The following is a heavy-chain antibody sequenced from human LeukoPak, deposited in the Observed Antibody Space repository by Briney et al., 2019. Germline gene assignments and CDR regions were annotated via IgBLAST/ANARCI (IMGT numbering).Heavy chain of an antibody. Sequence: GGSLRLSCAASGFTFSSYGMHWVRQAPGNGLEWVGFIRFDGTNIYYEDSVKVRFTIARDNSKNNLYLEMNSLRAEDTAIYYCAKDYGIQLRSLGSWDQGTLVTVSS. V-gene: IGHV3-30*02. D-gene: IGHD5-18*01. CDR2: IRFDGTNI. CDR1: GFTFSSYG. J-gene: IGHJ5*01. CDR3: AKDYGIQLRSLGS.